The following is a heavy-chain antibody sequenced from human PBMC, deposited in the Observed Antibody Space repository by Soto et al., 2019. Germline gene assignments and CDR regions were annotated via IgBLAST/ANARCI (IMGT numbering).Heavy chain of an antibody. CDR1: GDSVSSNSAA. Sequence: SQTLSLTCAISGDSVSSNSAAWNWIRQSPSRGLEWLGRTYYKSKWYNDYAVSVKSRITINPDTSKNQFSLQLNSVTPEDTAVYYCARARVTMVRGVIYSYYGMDVWGKGTTVTVSS. D-gene: IGHD3-10*01. V-gene: IGHV6-1*01. CDR3: ARARVTMVRGVIYSYYGMDV. J-gene: IGHJ6*04. CDR2: TYYKSKWYN.